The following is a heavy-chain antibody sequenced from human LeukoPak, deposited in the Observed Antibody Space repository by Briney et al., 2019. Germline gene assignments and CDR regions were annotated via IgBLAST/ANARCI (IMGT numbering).Heavy chain of an antibody. CDR1: GFTVSSTY. Sequence: PGGSLSLSCAASGFTVSSTYMSWVRQAPGKGLEWVSVIYTGGSTYYADSVKGRFTISRDNPKNTLYLQMNSLRAEDTAVYYCARVSPEIVVVTGTGAPDYWGQGTLVTVSS. D-gene: IGHD2-21*02. J-gene: IGHJ4*02. V-gene: IGHV3-53*01. CDR3: ARVSPEIVVVTGTGAPDY. CDR2: IYTGGST.